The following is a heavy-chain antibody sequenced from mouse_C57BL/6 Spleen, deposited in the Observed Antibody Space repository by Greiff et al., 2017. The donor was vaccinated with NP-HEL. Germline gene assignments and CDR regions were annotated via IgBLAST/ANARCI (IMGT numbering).Heavy chain of an antibody. V-gene: IGHV1-72*01. J-gene: IGHJ2*01. D-gene: IGHD1-1*01. CDR2: IDPNSGGT. CDR3: ARRGNYYGSSPYFDY. CDR1: GYTFTSYW. Sequence: QVQLKQPGAELVKPGASVKLSCKASGYTFTSYWMHWVKQRPGRGLEWIGRIDPNSGGTKYNEKFKSKATLTVDKPSSTAYMQLSSLTSEDSAVYYCARRGNYYGSSPYFDYWGQGTTLTVSS.